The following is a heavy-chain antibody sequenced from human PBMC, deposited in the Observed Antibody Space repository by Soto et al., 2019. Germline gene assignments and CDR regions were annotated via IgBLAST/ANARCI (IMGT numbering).Heavy chain of an antibody. CDR3: AGMPYTSGLRFDP. CDR2: IYQSGVT. Sequence: SETLSLTCNMSGDSYSISTYSWSWIRQPPGKALQWIGFIYQSGVTSHNPSLASRVSISLDRSNNQCSLKLKSVTAADTAVYFCAGMPYTSGLRFDPWGPGTLVTVSS. D-gene: IGHD6-19*01. CDR1: GDSYSISTYS. V-gene: IGHV4-30-2*01. J-gene: IGHJ5*02.